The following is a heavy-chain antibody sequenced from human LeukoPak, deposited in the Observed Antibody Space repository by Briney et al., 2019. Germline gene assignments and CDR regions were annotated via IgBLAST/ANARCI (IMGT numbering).Heavy chain of an antibody. V-gene: IGHV4-4*07. CDR1: GGSISSYY. D-gene: IGHD3-16*01. Sequence: SETLSLTCTVSGGSISSYYWSWIRQPAGEGLEWIGRIYTSGSTNYNPSLKSRVTMSVDTSKNQFSLKLSSVTAADTAVYYCARGVWRYYYYYMDVWGKGTTVTVSS. CDR3: ARGVWRYYYYYMDV. J-gene: IGHJ6*03. CDR2: IYTSGST.